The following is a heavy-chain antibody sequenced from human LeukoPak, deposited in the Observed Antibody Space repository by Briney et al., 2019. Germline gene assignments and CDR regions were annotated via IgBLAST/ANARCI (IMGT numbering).Heavy chain of an antibody. CDR1: GYTFVMYG. Sequence: ASVKVSCKASGYTFVMYGITWVRQAAGQGLEWMGWTSAYNGQTEYSQKVQGRVIMTTDTSTNTAYMELRSLRFDDTAVYYCASGGESDTFDIWGQGTMVTVSS. J-gene: IGHJ3*02. CDR3: ASGGESDTFDI. CDR2: TSAYNGQT. V-gene: IGHV1-18*01. D-gene: IGHD2-15*01.